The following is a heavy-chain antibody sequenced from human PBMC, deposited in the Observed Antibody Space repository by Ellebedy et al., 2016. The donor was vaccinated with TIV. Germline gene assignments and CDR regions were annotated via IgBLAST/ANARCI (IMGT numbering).Heavy chain of an antibody. Sequence: GESLKISCEASGFSFDIYSMHWVRQAPGKGLEWVAVIWYDGSNKYYADSVKGRFTISRDNSKNTLYLQMNSLRAEDTAVYYCARGHLLYYDSSGFDYWGQGTLVTVSS. J-gene: IGHJ4*02. D-gene: IGHD3-22*01. CDR1: GFSFDIYS. CDR2: IWYDGSNK. V-gene: IGHV3-33*08. CDR3: ARGHLLYYDSSGFDY.